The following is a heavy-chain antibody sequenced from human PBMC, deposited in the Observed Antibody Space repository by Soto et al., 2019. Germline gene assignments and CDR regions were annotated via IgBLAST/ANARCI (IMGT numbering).Heavy chain of an antibody. CDR3: ARGTYYGTGYEDV. D-gene: IGHD3-10*01. Sequence: GGSLRLSCAASGFTFDAYGIHWVRQAPGRGLDWVAVISYDGSNKKYADSVTGRFTISRDNSKNTMYLEMNGLRVEDTAVYYCARGTYYGTGYEDVWGQGTTVTVSS. CDR1: GFTFDAYG. CDR2: ISYDGSNK. V-gene: IGHV3-30*03. J-gene: IGHJ6*02.